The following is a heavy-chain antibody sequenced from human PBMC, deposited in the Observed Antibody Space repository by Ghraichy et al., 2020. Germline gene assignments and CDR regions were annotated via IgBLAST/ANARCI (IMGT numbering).Heavy chain of an antibody. Sequence: SETLSLTCDVSGGSVSGDYWWNWVRQAPGKGPEWIGEIYHTGSTNYNPSLKSRVTISVDKSKNRFSLKVTSVTAADTAVYYCVRDQGDNGDRSPLLYWGQGTLVTISS. D-gene: IGHD4-17*01. V-gene: IGHV4-4*02. J-gene: IGHJ4*02. CDR2: IYHTGST. CDR1: GGSVSGDYW. CDR3: VRDQGDNGDRSPLLY.